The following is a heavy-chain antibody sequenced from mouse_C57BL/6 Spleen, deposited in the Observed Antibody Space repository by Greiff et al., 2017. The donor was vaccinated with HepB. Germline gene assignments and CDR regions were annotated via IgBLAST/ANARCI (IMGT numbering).Heavy chain of an antibody. D-gene: IGHD2-3*01. CDR3: ARGRLLRGYFDY. V-gene: IGHV1-26*01. J-gene: IGHJ2*01. CDR1: GYTFTDYY. CDR2: INPNNGGT. Sequence: EVQLQQSGPELVKPGASVKISCKASGYTFTDYYMNWVKQSHGKSLEWIGDINPNNGGTSYNQKFKGKATLTVDKSSSTAFMELRSLTSEDSAVYYGARGRLLRGYFDYWGQGTTLTVSS.